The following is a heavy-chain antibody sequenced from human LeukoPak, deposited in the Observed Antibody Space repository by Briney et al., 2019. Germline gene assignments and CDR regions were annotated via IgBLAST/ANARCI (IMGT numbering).Heavy chain of an antibody. V-gene: IGHV3-48*01. CDR3: ARVVSSGYCSGGSRYSAGYYMDV. Sequence: GGSLRLSCAASGFTFGSYSMNWVRQAPGKGLEWVSYISSSSSTIYYADSVKGRFTISRDNAKNSLYLQMNSLRAEDTAVYYCARVVSSGYCSGGSRYSAGYYMDVWGKGTTVTVSS. D-gene: IGHD2-15*01. CDR2: ISSSSSTI. CDR1: GFTFGSYS. J-gene: IGHJ6*03.